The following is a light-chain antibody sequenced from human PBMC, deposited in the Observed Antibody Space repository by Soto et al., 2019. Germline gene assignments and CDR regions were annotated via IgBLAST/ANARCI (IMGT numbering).Light chain of an antibody. CDR2: AAS. J-gene: IGKJ1*01. CDR1: QSIISY. CDR3: KQSYSTPRT. Sequence: DLEMTQSPSSLSASVGGGVPLTSRRSQSIISYLNWYQQKPGKSPKLLIYAASSLQSGVPSRFSGSGSGTDFTLTISSLQTEDFATYYCKQSYSTPRTFGKGTKV. V-gene: IGKV1-39*01.